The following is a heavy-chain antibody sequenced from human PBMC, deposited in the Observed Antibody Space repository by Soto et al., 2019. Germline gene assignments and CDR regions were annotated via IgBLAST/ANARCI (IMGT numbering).Heavy chain of an antibody. CDR1: GGSISSYY. J-gene: IGHJ4*02. D-gene: IGHD1-7*01. V-gene: IGHV4-59*01. CDR2: IYYSGST. Sequence: SETLSLTCTVSGGSISSYYWSWIRQPPGKGLEWIGYIYYSGSTNYNPSLKSRVTISVDTSKNQFSLKLSSVTAADTAVYYCARQVTSGTSLYYFDYWGQGTLVTVSS. CDR3: ARQVTSGTSLYYFDY.